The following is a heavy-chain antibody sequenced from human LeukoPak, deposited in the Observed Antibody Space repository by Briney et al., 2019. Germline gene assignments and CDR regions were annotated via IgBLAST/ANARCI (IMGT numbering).Heavy chain of an antibody. V-gene: IGHV3-23*01. CDR3: AKGRVGATDFDY. CDR1: GFTFTSCA. J-gene: IGHJ4*02. CDR2: INGVGGST. D-gene: IGHD1-26*01. Sequence: GGSLRLSCAASGFTFTSCAMAWFRQAPGKGLQWVSAINGVGGSTFYAGSVKGRFTISRDNSKSMLYLQMNSLRAEDTAVYYCAKGRVGATDFDYWGQGTLVTVSS.